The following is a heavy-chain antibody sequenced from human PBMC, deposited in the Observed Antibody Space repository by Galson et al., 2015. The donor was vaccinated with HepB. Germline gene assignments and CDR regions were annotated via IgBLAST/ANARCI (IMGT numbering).Heavy chain of an antibody. J-gene: IGHJ4*02. CDR3: ARDQETLRRQWLDWGFDY. CDR2: TYYRSKWYN. Sequence: CAISGDSASSNSAAWNWIRQSPSRGLEWLGRTYYRSKWYNDYAVSVKSRITINPDTSKNQFSLQLNSVTPEDTAVYYCARDQETLRRQWLDWGFDYWGQGTLVTVSS. D-gene: IGHD6-19*01. V-gene: IGHV6-1*01. CDR1: GDSASSNSAA.